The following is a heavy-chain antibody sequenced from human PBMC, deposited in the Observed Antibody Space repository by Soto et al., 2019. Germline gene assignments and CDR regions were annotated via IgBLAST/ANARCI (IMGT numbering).Heavy chain of an antibody. CDR1: GFTFSSFW. J-gene: IGHJ4*02. Sequence: GGSLRLSCAASGFTFSSFWMHWVRQAPGKGLVWVSRINSDGSSTSYADSVKGRFTISRDNAKNTLYLQMNSLRAEDTALYYCAKGPGSYSDFDYWGQGTLVTVSS. CDR2: INSDGSST. D-gene: IGHD1-26*01. CDR3: AKGPGSYSDFDY. V-gene: IGHV3-74*01.